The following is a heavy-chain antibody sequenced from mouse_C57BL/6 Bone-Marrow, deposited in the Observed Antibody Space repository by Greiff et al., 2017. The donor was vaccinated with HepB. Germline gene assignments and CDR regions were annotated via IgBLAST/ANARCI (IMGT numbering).Heavy chain of an antibody. CDR1: GFTFNTYA. D-gene: IGHD2-4*01. J-gene: IGHJ3*01. CDR2: IRSNSSNYAT. CDR3: VRDRDYDGAWFAY. Sequence: DVKLVESGGGLVQPKGSLKLSCAASGFTFNTYAMHWVRQAPGKGLEWVARIRSNSSNYATYYADSVKDRFTISRDDSQSMLYLQMNNLKTEDTAMYYLVRDRDYDGAWFAYWGQGTLVTVSA. V-gene: IGHV10-3*01.